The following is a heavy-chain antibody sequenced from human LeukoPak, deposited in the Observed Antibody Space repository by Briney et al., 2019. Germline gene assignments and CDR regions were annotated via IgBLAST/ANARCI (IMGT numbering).Heavy chain of an antibody. J-gene: IGHJ4*02. V-gene: IGHV3-23*01. CDR2: ISTSGGT. CDR3: ARGLDSSGYYHVVDS. D-gene: IGHD3-22*01. Sequence: GGSLRLSCADSGFTFSSYAMSWVRQAPGKGLEWVSLISTSGGTHYADSVRGRFTISRDNSKNTLSLHMNSLRAEDTAVYYCARGLDSSGYYHVVDSWGQGALVTVSS. CDR1: GFTFSSYA.